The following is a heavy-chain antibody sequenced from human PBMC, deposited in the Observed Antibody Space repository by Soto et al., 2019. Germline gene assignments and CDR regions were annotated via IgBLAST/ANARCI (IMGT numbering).Heavy chain of an antibody. V-gene: IGHV7-4-1*01. CDR1: GYTFTSYA. Sequence: ASVKVSCKASGYTFTSYAMNWVRQAPGQGLEWMGWINTNTGNPTYAQGFTGRFVFSLDTSVSTAYLQICSLKAEDTAVYYCARDYCSGGSCYLKGYNWFDPWGQGTLVTVS. J-gene: IGHJ5*02. CDR3: ARDYCSGGSCYLKGYNWFDP. CDR2: INTNTGNP. D-gene: IGHD2-15*01.